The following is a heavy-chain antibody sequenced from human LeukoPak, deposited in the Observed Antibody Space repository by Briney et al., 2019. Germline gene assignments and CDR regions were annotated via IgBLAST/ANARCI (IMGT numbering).Heavy chain of an antibody. J-gene: IGHJ4*02. CDR2: IKEDGSEK. Sequence: GESLTLSCAVSGFTFSRYWLTWVRQPPGEGLEWVANIKEDGSEKNYADSTTGRFTISRDNAKHSPYRQMNSLRAEDTDVYYCARWDNIYWHLDYWGQGTLVTVSS. D-gene: IGHD2-8*02. CDR1: GFTFSRYW. CDR3: ARWDNIYWHLDY. V-gene: IGHV3-7*05.